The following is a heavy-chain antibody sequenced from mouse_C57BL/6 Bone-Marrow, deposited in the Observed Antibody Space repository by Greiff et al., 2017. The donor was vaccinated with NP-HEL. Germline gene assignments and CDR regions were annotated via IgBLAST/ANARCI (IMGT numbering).Heavy chain of an antibody. CDR3: ASDYYGSSYVAY. J-gene: IGHJ3*01. CDR2: ISSGGSYT. CDR1: GFTFSSYG. Sequence: EVHLVESGGDLVKPGGSLKLSCAASGFTFSSYGMSWVRQTPDKRLEWVATISSGGSYTYYPDSVKGRFTISRDNAKNTLYLQMSSLKSEDTAMYYCASDYYGSSYVAYWGQGTLVTVSA. D-gene: IGHD1-1*01. V-gene: IGHV5-6*01.